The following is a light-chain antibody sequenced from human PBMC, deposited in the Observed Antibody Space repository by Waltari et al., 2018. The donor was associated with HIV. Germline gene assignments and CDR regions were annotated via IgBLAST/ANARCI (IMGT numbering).Light chain of an antibody. CDR2: DDR. CDR3: QVWCATDDWV. CDR1: KIGLRD. Sequence: SYVLTQPPSVSVAPNQTATVACIGEKIGLRDVHWYRQRSGQAPEVVMHDDRDQAPGIPGRSIGSKSGDMATLTIASAEAGDEAVYYYQVWCATDDWVFGGGTKLTVL. V-gene: IGLV3-21*02. J-gene: IGLJ3*02.